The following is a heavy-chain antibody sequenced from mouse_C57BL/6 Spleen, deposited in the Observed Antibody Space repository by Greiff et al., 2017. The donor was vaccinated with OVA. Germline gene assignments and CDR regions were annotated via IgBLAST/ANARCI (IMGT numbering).Heavy chain of an antibody. J-gene: IGHJ2*01. CDR3: ARWGYGSSYGGDY. Sequence: EVKLVESVAELVRPGASVKLSCTASGFNIKNTYMHWVKQRPEQGLEWIGRIDPANGNTKYAPKFQGKATITADTSSNTAYLQLSSLTSEDTAIYYCARWGYGSSYGGDYWGQGTTLTVSS. CDR2: IDPANGNT. V-gene: IGHV14-3*01. CDR1: GFNIKNTY. D-gene: IGHD1-1*01.